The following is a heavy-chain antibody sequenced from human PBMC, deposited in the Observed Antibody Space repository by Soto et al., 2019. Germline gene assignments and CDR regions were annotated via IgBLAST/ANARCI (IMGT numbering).Heavy chain of an antibody. J-gene: IGHJ4*02. CDR3: AKSTNWDRPFDY. V-gene: IGHV1-3*01. D-gene: IGHD7-27*01. Sequence: ASVKVSCKASGYTFTSVHWVRQAPGQGLEWMGWINAANGDTRYSQNFQGRVTITRDTSASTAYMELSSLKSEDTAVLYCAKSTNWDRPFDYWGQGTLVTVSS. CDR1: GYTFTS. CDR2: INAANGDT.